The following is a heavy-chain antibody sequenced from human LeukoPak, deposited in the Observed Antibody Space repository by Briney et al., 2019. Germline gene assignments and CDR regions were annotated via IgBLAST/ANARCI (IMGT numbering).Heavy chain of an antibody. J-gene: IGHJ4*02. V-gene: IGHV4-39*01. CDR1: GGSIFSTSFY. CDR2: MYYDGTT. CDR3: ARRSDSGSDDGEDYFDS. D-gene: IGHD1-26*01. Sequence: SETLSLACTVSGGSIFSTSFYWGWIRQPPGKGLEWIGSMYYDGTTYHNPSLKSRITISVDTSNSQFSPRLTSVTAADTAVYFCARRSDSGSDDGEDYFDSWGQGTLVTVSS.